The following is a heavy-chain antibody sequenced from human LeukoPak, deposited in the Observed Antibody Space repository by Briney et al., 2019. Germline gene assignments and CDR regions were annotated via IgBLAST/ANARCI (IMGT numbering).Heavy chain of an antibody. J-gene: IGHJ4*02. CDR1: GDSIRHNQW. Sequence: SETLPLTRPDSGDSIRHNQWWGLGRQAPGKGLEGIGDIHHRGRTTYNPLKKRRVIISVNNSKNQISLKLRFVTAAETAVYYCAEPTYFAIVSGGWGQGTLVTVSS. V-gene: IGHV4-4*02. CDR2: IHHRGRT. CDR3: AEPTYFAIVSGG. D-gene: IGHD3-9*01.